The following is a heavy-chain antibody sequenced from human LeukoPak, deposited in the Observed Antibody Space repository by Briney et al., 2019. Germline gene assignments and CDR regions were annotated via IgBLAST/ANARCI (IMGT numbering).Heavy chain of an antibody. CDR3: ARLGSGWADAFDI. V-gene: IGHV3-7*01. Sequence: GGSLRLSCAASGLPFSSNWITWARKAPGKGLEGVANIKQDGSEKYYVDSVKGRFTISRDNAKNSLYLQMNSLRAEDTAVYYCARLGSGWADAFDIWGQGTMVTVSS. CDR1: GLPFSSNW. J-gene: IGHJ3*02. CDR2: IKQDGSEK. D-gene: IGHD6-19*01.